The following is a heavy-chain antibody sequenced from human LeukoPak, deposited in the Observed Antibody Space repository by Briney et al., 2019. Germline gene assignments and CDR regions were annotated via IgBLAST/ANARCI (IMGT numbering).Heavy chain of an antibody. CDR3: ARARIGYCRITSCPAFGY. Sequence: PSQTLSLTCTVSGGSISSAGYYWSWIRQPPGKGLEWIGYIYHSGSTYYNPSLKSRVTISVDRSKNQFSLKLSSVTAADTAVYYCARARIGYCRITSCPAFGYWGQGTLVTASS. V-gene: IGHV4-30-2*01. J-gene: IGHJ4*02. D-gene: IGHD2-2*03. CDR1: GGSISSAGYY. CDR2: IYHSGST.